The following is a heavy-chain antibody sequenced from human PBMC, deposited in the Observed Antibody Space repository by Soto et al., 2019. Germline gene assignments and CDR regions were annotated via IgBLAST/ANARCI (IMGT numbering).Heavy chain of an antibody. V-gene: IGHV3-30-3*01. D-gene: IGHD6-19*01. CDR2: ISYDGSNK. CDR3: ARDTVGAVAGNHYYYGMDV. Sequence: QVQLVESGGGVVQPGRSLRLSCAASGFTFSSYAMHWVRQAPGKGLEWVAVISYDGSNKYYADSVKGRFTISRDNSKNTLYLQMNSLRAEDTAVYYCARDTVGAVAGNHYYYGMDVWGQGTTVTVSS. J-gene: IGHJ6*02. CDR1: GFTFSSYA.